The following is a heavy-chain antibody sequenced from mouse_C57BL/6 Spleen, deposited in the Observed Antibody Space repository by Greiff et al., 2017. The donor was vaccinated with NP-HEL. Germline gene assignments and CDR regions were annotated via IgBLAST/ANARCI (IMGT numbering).Heavy chain of an antibody. Sequence: LVESGAELVRPGASVTLSCKASGYTFTDYEMHWVKQTPVHGLEWIGAIDPETGGTAYNQKFKGKAILTADKSSSTAYMELRSLTSEDSAVYYCTRDYSNYAWYFDVWGTGTTVTVSS. CDR1: GYTFTDYE. CDR2: IDPETGGT. V-gene: IGHV1-15*01. CDR3: TRDYSNYAWYFDV. D-gene: IGHD2-5*01. J-gene: IGHJ1*03.